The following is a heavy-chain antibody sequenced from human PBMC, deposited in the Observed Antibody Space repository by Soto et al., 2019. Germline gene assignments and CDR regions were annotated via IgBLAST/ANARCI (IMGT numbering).Heavy chain of an antibody. V-gene: IGHV4-59*01. D-gene: IGHD1-1*01. Sequence: PSETLSLTCTVSGGSISGYYWSWIRQPPGKGLEWIGYIFYRGNTLYNPSLQSRVTISVDTSKNQFFLGLTSVTAADTAVYYCTRHAIIPKLQYGMDVWGQGASVTVSS. J-gene: IGHJ6*02. CDR1: GGSISGYY. CDR3: TRHAIIPKLQYGMDV. CDR2: IFYRGNT.